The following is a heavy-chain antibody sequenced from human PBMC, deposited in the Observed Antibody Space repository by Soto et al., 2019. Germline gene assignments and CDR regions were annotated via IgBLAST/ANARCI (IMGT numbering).Heavy chain of an antibody. Sequence: GASVKVSCKACGYTFTSYGISWVRQAPGQGLEWMGWISAYNGNTNYAQKLQGRVTMTTDTSTSTAYMELRSLRPDDTAVYYCARDLPYTTVTARFDIWGQGTMVTVSS. J-gene: IGHJ3*02. V-gene: IGHV1-18*01. CDR2: ISAYNGNT. D-gene: IGHD4-17*01. CDR3: ARDLPYTTVTARFDI. CDR1: GYTFTSYG.